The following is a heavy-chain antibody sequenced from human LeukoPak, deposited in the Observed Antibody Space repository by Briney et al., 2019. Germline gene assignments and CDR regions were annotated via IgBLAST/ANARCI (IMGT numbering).Heavy chain of an antibody. D-gene: IGHD3-3*01. CDR3: ARTVHQQFWSGYFFGHY. CDR2: IIPIFGTA. CDR1: GVTFNSYT. V-gene: IGHV1-69*08. J-gene: IGHJ4*02. Sequence: SSVKVSCKASGVTFNSYTINWVRQAPGRGLEWMGRIIPIFGTANYAQGFQGRVTITADKSTSTAYMELSSLRSEDTAVYYCARTVHQQFWSGYFFGHYWGQGTLVTVSS.